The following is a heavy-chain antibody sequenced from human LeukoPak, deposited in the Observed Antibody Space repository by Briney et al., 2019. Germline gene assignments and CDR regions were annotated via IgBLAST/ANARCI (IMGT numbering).Heavy chain of an antibody. J-gene: IGHJ4*02. Sequence: SVKVSCKASGGTFSSYAISWVRQAPGQGLEWMGGIIPIFGTANYAQKFQGRVTITADESTSTAYMELSSLRSEDTAVYYCARTRRYYYDSSGYYPFDYWGQGTLVTVSS. V-gene: IGHV1-69*13. CDR2: IIPIFGTA. D-gene: IGHD3-22*01. CDR1: GGTFSSYA. CDR3: ARTRRYYYDSSGYYPFDY.